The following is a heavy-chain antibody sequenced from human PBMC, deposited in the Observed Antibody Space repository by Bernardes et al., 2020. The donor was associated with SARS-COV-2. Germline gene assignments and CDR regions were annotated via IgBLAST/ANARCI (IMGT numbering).Heavy chain of an antibody. CDR2: ISSSSSYI. V-gene: IGHV3-21*01. D-gene: IGHD1-1*01. CDR3: ASNPTGTTLYYYYGMDV. J-gene: IGHJ6*02. Sequence: VGSLRLSCAASGFTFSSYSMNWVRQAPGKGLEWVSSISSSSSYIYYADSVKGRFTISRDNAKNSLYLQMNSLRAEDTAVYYCASNPTGTTLYYYYGMDVWGQGTTVTVSS. CDR1: GFTFSSYS.